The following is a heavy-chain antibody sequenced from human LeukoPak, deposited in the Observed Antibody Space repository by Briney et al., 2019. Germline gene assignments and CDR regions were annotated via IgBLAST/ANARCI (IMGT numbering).Heavy chain of an antibody. CDR1: GYTLTELS. CDR2: FDPEDGET. J-gene: IGHJ4*02. Sequence: ASVKVSCTVSGYTLTELSMHWVRQAPGKGLEWMGGFDPEDGETIYAQTFQGRVTMTEDTSTDTAYMELSSLRSEDTAVYYCATGGGSYFGIFDYWGQGTLVTVSS. CDR3: ATGGGSYFGIFDY. V-gene: IGHV1-24*01. D-gene: IGHD1-26*01.